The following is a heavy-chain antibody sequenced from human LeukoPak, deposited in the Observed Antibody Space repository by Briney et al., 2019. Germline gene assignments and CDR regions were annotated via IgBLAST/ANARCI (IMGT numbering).Heavy chain of an antibody. Sequence: GGSLRLSCAASGFTFSSYWMSWVRQAPGKGLEWVANIKQDGSEKYYVDSVKGRFTISRDNAKNSLYLQMNSLRAEDTAVYYCARGGSYYDFWSGSNFDYWGQGTLVTVSP. J-gene: IGHJ4*02. CDR2: IKQDGSEK. CDR1: GFTFSSYW. V-gene: IGHV3-7*01. CDR3: ARGGSYYDFWSGSNFDY. D-gene: IGHD3-3*01.